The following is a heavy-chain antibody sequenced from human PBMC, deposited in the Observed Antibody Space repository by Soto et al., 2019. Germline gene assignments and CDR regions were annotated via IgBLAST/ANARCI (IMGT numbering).Heavy chain of an antibody. J-gene: IGHJ6*02. CDR1: GGSISSGDYY. CDR3: ARGGVRADFWSGYFGETYYYGMDV. CDR2: IYYSGST. V-gene: IGHV4-30-4*01. D-gene: IGHD3-3*01. Sequence: SETLSLTCTVSGGSISSGDYYWSWIRQPPGKGLEWIGYIYYSGSTYYNPSLKSRVTISVDTSKNQFSLKLSSVTAADTAVYYCARGGVRADFWSGYFGETYYYGMDVWGQGTTVTVSS.